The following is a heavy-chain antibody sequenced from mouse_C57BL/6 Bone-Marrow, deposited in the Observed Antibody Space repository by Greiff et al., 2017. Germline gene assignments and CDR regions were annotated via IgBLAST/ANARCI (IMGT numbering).Heavy chain of an antibody. CDR1: GYTFTDYE. V-gene: IGHV1-15*01. D-gene: IGHD1-1*01. CDR2: IDPETGGT. Sequence: VQLQQSGAELVRPGASVTLSCKASGYTFTDYEMHWVKQTPVHGLEWIGAIDPETGGTAYNQKFKGKAILTAEKSSSTAYMEIRSLTSEDSAVYYCTRRGPTVVAVDYWGRGTTLTVSS. CDR3: TRRGPTVVAVDY. J-gene: IGHJ2*01.